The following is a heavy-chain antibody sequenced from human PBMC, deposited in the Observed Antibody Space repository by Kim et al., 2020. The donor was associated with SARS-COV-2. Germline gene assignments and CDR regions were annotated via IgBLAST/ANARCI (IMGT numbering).Heavy chain of an antibody. CDR3: AREPSTYFDY. Sequence: GGSLRLSCAGSGFIVSGDYISWLRQAPGRGLEWVSTIYTGGTTYYADTVKGRFTISRDSSKNTVYLQMNSLRAEDTAVYYCAREPSTYFDYWGQGTLVTVSS. CDR2: IYTGGTT. V-gene: IGHV3-66*01. CDR1: GFIVSGDY. J-gene: IGHJ4*02.